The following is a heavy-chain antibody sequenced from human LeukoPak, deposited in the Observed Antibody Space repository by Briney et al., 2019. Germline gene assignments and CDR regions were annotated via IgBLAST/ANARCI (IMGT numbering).Heavy chain of an antibody. CDR2: ISGSGGST. V-gene: IGHV3-23*01. CDR1: GFTCSSYA. J-gene: IGHJ4*02. Sequence: GGSLRRSCAASGFTCSSYAMSWVRQAPGKGLEWVSAISGSGGSTYYADSVKGRFTISRDNSKNTLYLQMNSLRAEDTAVYYCAKQLYGSGSYPIDYWGQGTLVTVSS. D-gene: IGHD3-10*01. CDR3: AKQLYGSGSYPIDY.